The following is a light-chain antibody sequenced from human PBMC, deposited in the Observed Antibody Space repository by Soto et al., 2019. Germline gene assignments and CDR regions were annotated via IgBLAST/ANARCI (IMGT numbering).Light chain of an antibody. V-gene: IGLV2-14*01. CDR1: SSDGGAYYF. J-gene: IGLJ1*01. CDR3: SSYTSTNTPYV. Sequence: QSWLTHPVSVSGSPGQSITSSCTGSSSDGGAYYFFSWYQHRPGKAPKLILYEVTTRPSGISSSFSGSKSGNTASLTIFGLQADDEAYYYCSSYTSTNTPYVFGTGTKV. CDR2: EVT.